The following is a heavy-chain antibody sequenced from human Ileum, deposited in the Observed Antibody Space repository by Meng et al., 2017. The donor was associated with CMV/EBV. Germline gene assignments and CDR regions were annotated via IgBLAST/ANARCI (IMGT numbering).Heavy chain of an antibody. Sequence: SETLSLTCAVYGGSFSGYYWSWIRQPPGKGLEWIGEINHSGSTNYNPSLKSRVTISVDTSKNQFSLKLSSVTAADTAVYYCARGYGSSTSCYWRRPFDYWGQGTLVTVSS. V-gene: IGHV4-34*01. J-gene: IGHJ4*02. CDR2: INHSGST. CDR1: GGSFSGYY. CDR3: ARGYGSSTSCYWRRPFDY. D-gene: IGHD2-2*01.